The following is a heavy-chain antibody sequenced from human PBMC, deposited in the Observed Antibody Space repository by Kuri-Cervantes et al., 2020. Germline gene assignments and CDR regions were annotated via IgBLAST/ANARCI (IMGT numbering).Heavy chain of an antibody. CDR2: INHSGST. J-gene: IGHJ4*02. CDR3: ARAYSGSYPTELDY. D-gene: IGHD1-26*01. CDR1: GGSFSGYY. Sequence: SETLSLTCAVYGGSFSGYYWSWIRQPPGKGLEWIGEINHSGSTNYNPSLKSRVTISVDTSKNQFSLKLSSVTAADTAVYYCARAYSGSYPTELDYWGQGTLVTVSS. V-gene: IGHV4-34*01.